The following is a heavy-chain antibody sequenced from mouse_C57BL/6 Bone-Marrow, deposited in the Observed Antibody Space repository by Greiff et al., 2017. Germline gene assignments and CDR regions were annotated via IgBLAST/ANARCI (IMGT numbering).Heavy chain of an antibody. J-gene: IGHJ1*03. D-gene: IGHD2-3*01. CDR1: GYTFTDYE. V-gene: IGHV1-15*01. CDR2: IDPETGGT. CDR3: TRDGYHWYFDV. Sequence: QVQLQQSGAELVRPGASVTLSCKASGYTFTDYEMHWVKQTPVHGLEWIGAIDPETGGTAYNQKFKGKAILTADKSSSTAYMELRSLTSEDSAVYYCTRDGYHWYFDVWGTGTTVTVSS.